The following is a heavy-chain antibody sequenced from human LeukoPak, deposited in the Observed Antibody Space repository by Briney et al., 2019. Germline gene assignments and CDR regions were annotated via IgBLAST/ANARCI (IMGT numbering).Heavy chain of an antibody. CDR2: IYYSGST. CDR3: ARTTLSSGWYVDWFDP. CDR1: GDSISRSSYY. J-gene: IGHJ5*02. Sequence: PSETLSLTCTVSGDSISRSSYYWGWIRQPPGKGLEGIGGIYYSGSTYYNPSLKSRVTISVDTSTNQPSPKLSSVTAADTAVYYCARTTLSSGWYVDWFDPWGQGTLVTVSS. D-gene: IGHD6-19*01. V-gene: IGHV4-39*01.